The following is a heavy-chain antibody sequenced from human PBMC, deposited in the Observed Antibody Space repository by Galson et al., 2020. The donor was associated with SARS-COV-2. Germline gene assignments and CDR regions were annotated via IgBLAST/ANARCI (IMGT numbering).Heavy chain of an antibody. CDR2: LWYDESKE. CDR3: AKNPVAGTGGDWFDT. CDR1: GFNFSRYG. Sequence: GGSLRLSCAASGFNFSRYGMHWVRQAPGKGLEWVALLWYDESKEFYTDSVKGRFTISRDISRNTLYLQMNSLTVEDTAVYYCAKNPVAGTGGDWFDTWGQGTLVTVSS. D-gene: IGHD6-19*01. J-gene: IGHJ5*02. V-gene: IGHV3-33*06.